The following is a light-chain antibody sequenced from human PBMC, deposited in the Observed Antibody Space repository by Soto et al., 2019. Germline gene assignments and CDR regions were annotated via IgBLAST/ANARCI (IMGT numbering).Light chain of an antibody. CDR2: YNV. Sequence: QSVLTQPPSVSGAPGQRVTISCNGSNSNIGADYDVHWYQHLPGSAPKLLIFYNVNRPSGVPDRFSASKSGTSASLAISGLQAEDEADYYCQSYDSSLSGYVFGAGTKVTVL. CDR1: NSNIGADYD. V-gene: IGLV1-40*01. J-gene: IGLJ1*01. CDR3: QSYDSSLSGYV.